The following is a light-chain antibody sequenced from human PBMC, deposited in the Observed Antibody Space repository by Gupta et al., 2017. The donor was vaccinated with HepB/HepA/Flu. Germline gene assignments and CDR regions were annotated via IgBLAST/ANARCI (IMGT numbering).Light chain of an antibody. CDR2: GAT. V-gene: IGKV1-39*01. Sequence: DIEMTQSPSSLSASVGDRVTITCRPSQTIRRYVHWYQQKPGKAPILLIYGATTLQTGVPSRFSGSGSETEFTLTISNLEPEDFATYFCQQAYSTPWTFGQGTKVDVK. CDR3: QQAYSTPWT. CDR1: QTIRRY. J-gene: IGKJ1*01.